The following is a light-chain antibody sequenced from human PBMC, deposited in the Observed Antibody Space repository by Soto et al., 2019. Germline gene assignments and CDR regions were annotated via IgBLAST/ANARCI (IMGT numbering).Light chain of an antibody. CDR3: QQYYSYPLT. V-gene: IGKV1-5*01. J-gene: IGKJ5*01. CDR1: QNINTD. CDR2: HAS. Sequence: DIQMTQSTSTLSASVGDRVTITCRASQNINTDLAWYQQKPGKVPNLLIYHASSLVTGVPSRFSGSGSGTDFTPTISCLQSEDFATYYCQQYYSYPLTFGQGTRLEIK.